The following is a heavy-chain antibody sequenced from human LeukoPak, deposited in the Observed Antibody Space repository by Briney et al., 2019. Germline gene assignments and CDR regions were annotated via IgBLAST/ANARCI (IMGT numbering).Heavy chain of an antibody. CDR1: GYTFTSYG. Sequence: ASVKVSCKASGYTFTSYGISWVRQAPGQGLEWMGRIIPILGIANYAQKFQGRVTITADKSTSTAYMELSSLRSEDTAVYYCARARRPAGMDVWGQGTTVTVSS. CDR2: IIPILGIA. V-gene: IGHV1-69*04. D-gene: IGHD2-2*01. J-gene: IGHJ6*02. CDR3: ARARRPAGMDV.